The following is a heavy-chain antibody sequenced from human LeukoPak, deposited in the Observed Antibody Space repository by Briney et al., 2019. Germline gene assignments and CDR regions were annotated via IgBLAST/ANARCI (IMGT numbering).Heavy chain of an antibody. CDR3: ARGWGPGWFGPPHVDYFDY. V-gene: IGHV4-38-2*02. CDR2: IYHSGRT. CDR1: GYSISSGYY. J-gene: IGHJ4*02. D-gene: IGHD3-10*01. Sequence: SETLSLTCTVSGYSISSGYYWGWIRQPPGKGLEWIGSIYHSGRTYYNPSLKSRVTISVDTSKNQFSLKLSSVTAADTAVYYCARGWGPGWFGPPHVDYFDYWGQGTLVTVSS.